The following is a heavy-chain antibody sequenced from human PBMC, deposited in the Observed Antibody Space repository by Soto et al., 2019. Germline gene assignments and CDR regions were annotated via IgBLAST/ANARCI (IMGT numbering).Heavy chain of an antibody. CDR2: VYFSEST. CDR1: GGYVISLDDY. V-gene: IGHV4-61*08. J-gene: IGHJ5*02. D-gene: IGHD3-16*01. Sequence: SVPLPVTCSVAGGYVISLDDYWSWIRQPPGKGLEWIGHVYFSESTNYIPSLKSRLTMSVDTAKNQFSLKLNSVTAADTAVYYCARIPVDTYMIYWSDPWGQGTQVTVSS. CDR3: ARIPVDTYMIYWSDP.